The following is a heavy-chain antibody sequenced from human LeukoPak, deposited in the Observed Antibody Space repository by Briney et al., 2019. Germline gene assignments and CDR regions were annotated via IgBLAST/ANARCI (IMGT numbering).Heavy chain of an antibody. J-gene: IGHJ4*02. Sequence: PSETLSLTCTVSGGSISSSSYYWGWIRQPPGKGLEWIGSIYYSGSTYYNPSLKSRVTISVDTSKNQFSLKLSSVTAADTAVYYCARDVLPDYWGQGTLVTVSS. CDR2: IYYSGST. D-gene: IGHD2-15*01. CDR3: ARDVLPDY. V-gene: IGHV4-39*07. CDR1: GGSISSSSYY.